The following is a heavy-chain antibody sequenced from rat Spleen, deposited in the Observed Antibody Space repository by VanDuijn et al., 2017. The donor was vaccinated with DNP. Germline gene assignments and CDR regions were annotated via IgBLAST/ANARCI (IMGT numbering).Heavy chain of an antibody. CDR1: GFTFSNYD. V-gene: IGHV5-20*01. J-gene: IGHJ2*01. D-gene: IGHD1-12*02. CDR3: TTGQLGWFAY. Sequence: EVQLVESGGGLVQPGRSMKLSCAASGFTFSNYDMAWVRQAPTKGLEWVASISYDGSSTYYRDSVKGRFTISRDNAKSTLYLQMDSLRSEDTATYYCTTGQLGWFAYWGQGVTVTVSS. CDR2: ISYDGSST.